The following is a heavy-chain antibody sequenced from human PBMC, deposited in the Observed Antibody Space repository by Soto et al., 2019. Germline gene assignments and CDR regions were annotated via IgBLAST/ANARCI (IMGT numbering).Heavy chain of an antibody. D-gene: IGHD2-2*01. V-gene: IGHV3-33*06. CDR1: GVTFSSYG. Sequence: GSLRISCAASGVTFSSYGMHWVRQAPGKGLEWVAVIWYDGSNKYYADYVKGRFTISRDNSKNTLYLQMNSLRAEDTAVYYCAKRCCSSTSCPYIYYFDHWGQGTLVTVSS. CDR2: IWYDGSNK. J-gene: IGHJ4*02. CDR3: AKRCCSSTSCPYIYYFDH.